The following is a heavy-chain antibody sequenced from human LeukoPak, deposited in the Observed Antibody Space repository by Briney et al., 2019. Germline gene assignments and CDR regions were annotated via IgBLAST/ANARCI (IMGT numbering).Heavy chain of an antibody. V-gene: IGHV3-30*03. CDR3: ATSVGYDSSGSPYFDY. CDR2: ISYDGCNK. Sequence: GRSLRLSCAASGFTFSSYGMHWVRQAPGKGLEWVAVISYDGCNKYYADSVKGRFTISRDNSKNTLYLQMNSLRAEDTAVYYCATSVGYDSSGSPYFDYWGQGTLVTVSS. J-gene: IGHJ4*02. CDR1: GFTFSSYG. D-gene: IGHD3-22*01.